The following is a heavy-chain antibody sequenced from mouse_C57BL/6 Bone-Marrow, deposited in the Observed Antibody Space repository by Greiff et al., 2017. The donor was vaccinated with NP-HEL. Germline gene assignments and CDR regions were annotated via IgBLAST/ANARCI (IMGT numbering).Heavy chain of an antibody. CDR3: ARTGYGSGHAY. CDR2: IDPSDSYT. CDR1: GYTFTSYW. V-gene: IGHV1-69*01. J-gene: IGHJ2*01. Sequence: VQLQQPGAELVMPGASVKLSCKASGYTFTSYWMHWVKQRPGQGLEWIGEIDPSDSYTNYNQKFKGKSTLTVDKSSSTAYMQLSSLTSEDSAVYYCARTGYGSGHAYWGQGTTLTVSS. D-gene: IGHD1-1*01.